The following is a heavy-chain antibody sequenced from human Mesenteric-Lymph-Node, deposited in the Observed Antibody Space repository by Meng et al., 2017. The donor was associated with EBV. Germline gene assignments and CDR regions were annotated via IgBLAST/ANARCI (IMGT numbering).Heavy chain of an antibody. D-gene: IGHD4-11*01. J-gene: IGHJ4*02. CDR1: GGSISNDHW. CDR2: MYHSGST. CDR3: ARGREYSWGY. Sequence: QVQLQGSGPGLVKPSGTLSLTCGVSGGSISNDHWWSWVRQPPGKGLEWIGEMYHSGSTNYNPSLKSRVTISVDKSKNQFFLNLNSVTAADTAGYYCARGREYSWGYWGQGTLVTVSS. V-gene: IGHV4-4*02.